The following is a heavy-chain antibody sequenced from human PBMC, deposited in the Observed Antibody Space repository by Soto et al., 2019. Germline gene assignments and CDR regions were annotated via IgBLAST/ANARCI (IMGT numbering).Heavy chain of an antibody. D-gene: IGHD6-19*01. CDR1: GDSISSVNW. CDR2: IYQSGVT. Sequence: PSETLSLTCAVSGDSISSVNWWSWVRQSPGQGLEWIGDIYQSGVTSYNPSLASRVSISLDRSNNQCSLKLKSVTAADTAVYFCAGMPYTSGLRFDPWGPGTLVTVSS. J-gene: IGHJ5*02. CDR3: AGMPYTSGLRFDP. V-gene: IGHV4-4*02.